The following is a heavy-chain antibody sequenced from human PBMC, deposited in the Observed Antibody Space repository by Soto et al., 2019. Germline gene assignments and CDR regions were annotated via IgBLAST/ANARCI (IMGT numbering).Heavy chain of an antibody. CDR1: GGSFGNSA. CDR2: FIPVYRTL. V-gene: IGHV1-69*01. Sequence: SGAEVKKPGSSVKISCKASGGSFGNSAINWVRQTPGQGLEWLGGFIPVYRTLNYAQKFQGRVTITADESTGTAYMTLNSLASNDTAVYYCATGVIWIGYFTVDSWGQGTRVTVSS. CDR3: ATGVIWIGYFTVDS. J-gene: IGHJ4*02. D-gene: IGHD3-3*01.